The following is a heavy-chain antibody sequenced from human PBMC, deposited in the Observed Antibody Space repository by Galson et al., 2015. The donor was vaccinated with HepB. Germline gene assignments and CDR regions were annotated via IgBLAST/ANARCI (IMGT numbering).Heavy chain of an antibody. D-gene: IGHD3-16*01. CDR2: ISGTGRST. V-gene: IGHV3-23*01. J-gene: IGHJ4*02. CDR3: AKDRLDLGIPSTFDL. Sequence: SLRLSCAASGFNFSNYAMTWVRQAPGKGLEWVSAISGTGRSTYHTAYVKGRFTVSRDNSKNTVFLLINSLRDDDTAIYFCAKDRLDLGIPSTFDLWGQGTLVTVSS. CDR1: GFNFSNYA.